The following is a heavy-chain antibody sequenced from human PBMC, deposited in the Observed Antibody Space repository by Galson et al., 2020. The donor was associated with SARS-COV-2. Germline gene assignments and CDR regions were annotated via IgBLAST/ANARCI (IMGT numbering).Heavy chain of an antibody. CDR1: GFTVSRNY. J-gene: IGHJ6*02. Sequence: GGSLRLSCAASGFTVSRNYMRWVRQAPGKGLEWVSDIYVGGDTFYADSVKGRFTIPRDSLKNTLYLQINSLRAEDTAVYYCAGAPRGYDYGMDVWGQGTTVTVS. CDR3: AGAPRGYDYGMDV. CDR2: IYVGGDT. D-gene: IGHD3-10*01. V-gene: IGHV3-53*05.